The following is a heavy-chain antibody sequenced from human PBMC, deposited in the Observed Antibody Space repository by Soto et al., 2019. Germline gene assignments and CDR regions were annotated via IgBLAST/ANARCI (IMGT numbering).Heavy chain of an antibody. Sequence: PGGSLRLSCAASGFTFDDYTMHWVRQAPGKGLEWVSLISWDGGSTYYADSVKGRFTISRDNSKNSLYLQMNSLRTEDTALYYCAKDQMYYYDSSGYYSGAFDIWGQGTMVTVSS. J-gene: IGHJ3*02. D-gene: IGHD3-22*01. CDR3: AKDQMYYYDSSGYYSGAFDI. V-gene: IGHV3-43*01. CDR2: ISWDGGST. CDR1: GFTFDDYT.